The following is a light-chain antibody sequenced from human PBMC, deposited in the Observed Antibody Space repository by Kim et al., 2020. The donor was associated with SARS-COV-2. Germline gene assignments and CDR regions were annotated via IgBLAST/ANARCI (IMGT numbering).Light chain of an antibody. J-gene: IGKJ3*01. CDR3: QQSDNLPLT. V-gene: IGKV1-33*01. CDR2: DVS. Sequence: ASVGDRVTITCQASKDIRKYLNWYQQKPGKAPKLLIYDVSNLEIGVPSRFSGSGSGTHFTFTISSLQPEDVATYYCQQSDNLPLTFGPGTKVDIK. CDR1: KDIRKY.